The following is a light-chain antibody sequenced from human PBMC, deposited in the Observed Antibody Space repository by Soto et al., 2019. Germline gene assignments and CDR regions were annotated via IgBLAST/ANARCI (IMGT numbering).Light chain of an antibody. Sequence: QSVLTQPASVSGSPGQSITFSCTGTSTDIGAFDYVSWYQHRPGEAPKLIIYDVSNRPSGISHRFSGSKSGNTASLTISELRAEDEADYYCSSYTSSRTVFGGGTKVTVL. CDR3: SSYTSSRTV. V-gene: IGLV2-14*01. CDR1: STDIGAFDY. CDR2: DVS. J-gene: IGLJ2*01.